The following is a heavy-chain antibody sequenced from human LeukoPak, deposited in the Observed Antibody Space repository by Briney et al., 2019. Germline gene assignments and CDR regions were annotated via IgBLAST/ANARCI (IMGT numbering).Heavy chain of an antibody. CDR2: IYYSGST. V-gene: IGHV4-59*01. CDR1: GGSISSYY. CDR3: ARNYYDSSGYYHQYAFDI. D-gene: IGHD3-22*01. J-gene: IGHJ3*02. Sequence: SETLSLTCTVSGGSISSYYWSWIRQPPGKGLERIGYIYYSGSTNYNPSLKSRVTISVDTSKNQFSLKLSSVTAADTAVYYCARNYYDSSGYYHQYAFDIWGQGTMVTASS.